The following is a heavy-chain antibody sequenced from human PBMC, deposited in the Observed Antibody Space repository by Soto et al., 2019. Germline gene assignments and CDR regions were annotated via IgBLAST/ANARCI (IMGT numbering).Heavy chain of an antibody. CDR1: GFTFNTYS. CDR3: ARAGGTTVTGLWHFDS. J-gene: IGHJ4*02. CDR2: IWYDGTQK. V-gene: IGHV3-33*01. D-gene: IGHD4-17*01. Sequence: QVQLEESGGGVVQPGRSLRLSCEAFGFTFNTYSMHWVRQPPGKGLEWLAAIWYDGTQKYYADSVKGRFIISRDNSKKTLYLEMNSLRAEDTAVYYCARAGGTTVTGLWHFDSWGRGTLVTVSS.